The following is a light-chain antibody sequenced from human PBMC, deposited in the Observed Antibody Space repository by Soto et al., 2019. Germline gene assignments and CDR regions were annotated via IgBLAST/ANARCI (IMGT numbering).Light chain of an antibody. V-gene: IGKV3-20*01. Sequence: ENVLTQSPGTLSLSPGEGATLSCRASQSVSSDYLAWYQQKPGQAPRLLIYSASSRSTGVPDRFSGSGSGTEFSLTIRRLEPEDFAVYYCQQYSSSPRTFGQGTKLEMK. CDR3: QQYSSSPRT. CDR1: QSVSSDY. J-gene: IGKJ2*02. CDR2: SAS.